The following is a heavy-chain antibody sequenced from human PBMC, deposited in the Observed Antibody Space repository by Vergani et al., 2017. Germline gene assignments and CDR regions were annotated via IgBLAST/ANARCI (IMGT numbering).Heavy chain of an antibody. CDR3: ARLVGESIAAHYYYYYMDV. D-gene: IGHD6-6*01. CDR1: GYSFTSYW. CDR2: IYPGDSDT. J-gene: IGHJ6*03. V-gene: IGHV5-51*01. Sequence: EVQLVQSGAEVKKPGESLRISCKGSGYSFTSYWISWVRQMPGKGLEWMGIIYPGDSDTRYSPSFQGQVTISADKSISTAYLQWSSLKASDTAMYYCARLVGESIAAHYYYYYMDVWGKGTTVTVSS.